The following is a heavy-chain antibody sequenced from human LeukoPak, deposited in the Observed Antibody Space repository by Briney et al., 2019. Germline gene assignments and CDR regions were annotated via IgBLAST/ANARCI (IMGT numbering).Heavy chain of an antibody. CDR1: GFTFSSFS. CDR3: AREFLYDYVWGSYRHNCDY. Sequence: GGSLRLSCAASGFTFSSFSMNWVRQAPGKGLEWVSYISTSSDTIYYADSVKGRFTISRDNAKDSLYLQMNSLRAEDTAVYYCAREFLYDYVWGSYRHNCDYWGQGTLVTVSS. D-gene: IGHD3-16*02. V-gene: IGHV3-48*01. J-gene: IGHJ4*02. CDR2: ISTSSDTI.